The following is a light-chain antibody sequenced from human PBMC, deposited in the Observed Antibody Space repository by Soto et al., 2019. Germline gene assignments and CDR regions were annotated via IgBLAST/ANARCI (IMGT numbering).Light chain of an antibody. J-gene: IGLJ3*02. CDR2: DVN. V-gene: IGLV2-14*03. CDR1: SSDIGAYNY. Sequence: QSALTQPASVSGSPGQSIIISCTGTSSDIGAYNYVAWYQHHPGKAPKLMIYDVNSQPSGVSNRFSGSKSGNTASLTISGLQPEDEADYYCTSFSSTTPIVFGGGTKLTVL. CDR3: TSFSSTTPIV.